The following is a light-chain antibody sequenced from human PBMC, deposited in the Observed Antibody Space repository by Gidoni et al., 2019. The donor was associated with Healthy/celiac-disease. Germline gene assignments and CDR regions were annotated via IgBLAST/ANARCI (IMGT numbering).Light chain of an antibody. CDR3: QQYNNWPRT. V-gene: IGKV3-15*01. J-gene: IGKJ4*01. Sequence: EIVMTQSPATLSVSPGERATLSCRASQSVSSNLAWYQQQPGQAPRLLIYGASTRATGIPARFSGSGSGTEFTLTISSLPSEDFAVYYCQQYNNWPRTFGGGTKVEIK. CDR1: QSVSSN. CDR2: GAS.